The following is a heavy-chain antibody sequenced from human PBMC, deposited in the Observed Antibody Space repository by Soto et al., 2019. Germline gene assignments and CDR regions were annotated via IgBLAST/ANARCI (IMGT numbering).Heavy chain of an antibody. J-gene: IGHJ4*02. Sequence: SETLSLTCSVSGGSISTVGHYWTWIRQPPGKGLEWIGSIYHTGSTYYSKSLRSRLTMSVDTSKSQFSLRLSSVTAADTAAYYCARISKGATYYGYVGYWGQGTLVTVSS. CDR1: GGSISTVGHY. CDR2: IYHTGST. V-gene: IGHV4-31*03. D-gene: IGHD3-10*01. CDR3: ARISKGATYYGYVGY.